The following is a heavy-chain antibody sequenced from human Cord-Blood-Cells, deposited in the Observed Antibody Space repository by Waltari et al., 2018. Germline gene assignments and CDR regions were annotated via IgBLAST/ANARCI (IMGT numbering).Heavy chain of an antibody. D-gene: IGHD4-4*01. Sequence: QVQLQQWGAGLLKPSETLSLTCAVYGGSFSGYYWSWIRQPPGKGLEWIGEINHSGSTNYHPPLKSRVTISVDTSKNQFSLKLSSVTAADTAVYYCARERIPTVTNWFDPWGQGTLVTVSS. CDR2: INHSGST. CDR3: ARERIPTVTNWFDP. V-gene: IGHV4-34*01. CDR1: GGSFSGYY. J-gene: IGHJ5*02.